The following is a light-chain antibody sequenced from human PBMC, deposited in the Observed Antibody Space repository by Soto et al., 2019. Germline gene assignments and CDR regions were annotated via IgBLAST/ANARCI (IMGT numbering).Light chain of an antibody. Sequence: QSALTQPPSASGSPGQSVTISCTGTSSDVGNYNYVSWYQQYPGKAPKLMIYKVNKRPSGVPDRFSGSKSGNTASLTVSGLQAEDEADYYCTSYAAGKNVVFGGGTKVTVL. CDR1: SSDVGNYNY. J-gene: IGLJ2*01. CDR2: KVN. V-gene: IGLV2-8*01. CDR3: TSYAAGKNVV.